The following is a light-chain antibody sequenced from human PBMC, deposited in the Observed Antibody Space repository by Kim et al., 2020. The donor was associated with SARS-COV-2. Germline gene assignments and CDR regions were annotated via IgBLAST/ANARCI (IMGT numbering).Light chain of an antibody. CDR2: AAS. CDR3: QQYYSYPLT. CDR1: QGISSY. J-gene: IGKJ4*01. Sequence: ASTGDRVTIACRASQGISSYLAWYQQKPWKAPKLLICAASTLQSGVPSRFSGSGSGTDFTLTISCLQSEDFATYYCQQYYSYPLTFGGGTKVDIK. V-gene: IGKV1-8*01.